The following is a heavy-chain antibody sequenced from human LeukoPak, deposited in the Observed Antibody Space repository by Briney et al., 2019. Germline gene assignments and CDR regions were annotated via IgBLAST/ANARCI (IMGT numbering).Heavy chain of an antibody. Sequence: SETLSLTCAVYGGSFSGYYWSWIRQPPGKGLEWIGEINHSGSTYYNPSLKSRVTISVDTSKNQFSLKLSSVTAADTAVYYCAKTVTVTTSAFDIWGQGTMVTVSS. CDR2: INHSGST. V-gene: IGHV4-34*01. CDR3: AKTVTVTTSAFDI. D-gene: IGHD4-17*01. J-gene: IGHJ3*02. CDR1: GGSFSGYY.